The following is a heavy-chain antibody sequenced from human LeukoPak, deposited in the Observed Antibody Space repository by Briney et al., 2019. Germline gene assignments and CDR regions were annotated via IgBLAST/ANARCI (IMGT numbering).Heavy chain of an antibody. CDR3: AKGHSSSGNYYYGMDV. V-gene: IGHV3-23*01. CDR1: GFTFSSYA. D-gene: IGHD6-13*01. J-gene: IGHJ6*02. Sequence: GGSLRLSCAASGFTFSSYAMSWVRQAPGKGLEWVSAISGSGGSTYYADSAKGRFTISRDNSKNTLYLQMNSLRAEDTAVYYCAKGHSSSGNYYYGMDVWGQGTTVTVSS. CDR2: ISGSGGST.